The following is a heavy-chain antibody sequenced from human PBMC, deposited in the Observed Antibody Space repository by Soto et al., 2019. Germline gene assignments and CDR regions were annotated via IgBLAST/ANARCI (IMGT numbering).Heavy chain of an antibody. V-gene: IGHV1-18*01. CDR2: ISAHNGNT. CDR1: GYTFTSYG. D-gene: IGHD2-15*01. J-gene: IGHJ4*02. CDR3: AVAAATFPPSIDY. Sequence: SVKVSCKASGYTFTSYGISWVRQAPGQRLEWMGWISAHNGNTNYAQKLQGRVTMTTDTSTSTAYMELRSLRSDDTAVYYCAVAAATFPPSIDYWGQGTLVTVSS.